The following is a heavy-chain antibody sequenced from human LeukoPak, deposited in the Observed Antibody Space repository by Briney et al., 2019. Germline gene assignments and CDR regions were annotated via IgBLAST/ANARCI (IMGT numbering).Heavy chain of an antibody. Sequence: HSGGSLRLSCSGSGFIFSLYSMHWVRQAPGRGLEYVSAISKNGGTTYYADSVKGRFTISRDNSKNTLYLQMNSLRAEDTAVYYCAKEGFDSWGQGTLVTVSS. V-gene: IGHV3-64*04. CDR1: GFIFSLYS. J-gene: IGHJ4*02. CDR2: ISKNGGTT. CDR3: AKEGFDS.